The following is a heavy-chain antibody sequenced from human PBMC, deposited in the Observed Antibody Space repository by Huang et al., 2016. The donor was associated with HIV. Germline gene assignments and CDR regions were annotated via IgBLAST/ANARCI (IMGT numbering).Heavy chain of an antibody. D-gene: IGHD3-10*01. CDR3: ARALLLFGLGSPLDF. Sequence: QVQLVQSGAEVKKPGASVKISCKASGYTFTTYHMHWVRQAPGQGLEWMGMINPSGASTRYAQKVQGRVTMTSDTSTSTVYMELSSLTPEDTAVYYCARALLLFGLGSPLDFWGQGSLVTVSS. CDR1: GYTFTTYH. CDR2: INPSGAST. V-gene: IGHV1-46*01. J-gene: IGHJ4*02.